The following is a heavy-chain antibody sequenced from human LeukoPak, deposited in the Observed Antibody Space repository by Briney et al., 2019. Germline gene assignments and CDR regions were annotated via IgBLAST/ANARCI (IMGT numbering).Heavy chain of an antibody. J-gene: IGHJ4*02. Sequence: PSGELSCSASGSTFTGYNMHRGRQAPGQGLEWMGWTNLYRGGTNYAQKFQGRVTLTRDTSISTGYMELSRLRSDDTAVYYCASSITMIVVVTPAPNFDYWGQGTLVTVS. CDR3: ASSITMIVVVTPAPNFDY. V-gene: IGHV1-2*02. D-gene: IGHD3-22*01. CDR1: GSTFTGYN. CDR2: TNLYRGGT.